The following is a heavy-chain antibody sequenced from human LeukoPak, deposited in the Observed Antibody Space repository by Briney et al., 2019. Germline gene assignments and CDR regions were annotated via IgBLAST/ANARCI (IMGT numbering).Heavy chain of an antibody. V-gene: IGHV3-48*03. D-gene: IGHD5-24*01. CDR1: GFTFSSYE. CDR2: IGSSGGSR. J-gene: IGHJ3*02. Sequence: GGSLRLSCAASGFTFSSYEMDWVRRAPGKGLEWVSYIGSSGGSRYYADSVKGRFTSSRDNAKNSLYLQMNSLRVEDTAVYYCARGDGDAFDIWGQGTVVSVSS. CDR3: ARGDGDAFDI.